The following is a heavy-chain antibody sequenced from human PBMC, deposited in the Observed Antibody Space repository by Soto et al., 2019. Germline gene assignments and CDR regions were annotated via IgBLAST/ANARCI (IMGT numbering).Heavy chain of an antibody. D-gene: IGHD1-1*01. CDR3: ARVQAGTIDY. Sequence: PSETLSLTCTVSGGSISSYNWSWLRQPPGKGLEWIGYIYYSGSTNYNPSLKSRVTISVDTSKNQCSLQLSSVAAADTAVYYCARVQAGTIDYWGQGAMVTVSS. CDR1: GGSISSYN. V-gene: IGHV4-59*01. CDR2: IYYSGST. J-gene: IGHJ4*02.